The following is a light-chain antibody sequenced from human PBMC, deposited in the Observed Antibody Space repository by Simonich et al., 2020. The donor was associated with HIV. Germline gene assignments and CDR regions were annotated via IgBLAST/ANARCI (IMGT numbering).Light chain of an antibody. J-gene: IGKJ5*01. Sequence: EIVMTQSPATLSVSPGERATLSCRASHSISSDLVWYNLAWYQQKPGQAPRLLIYGASTRATGIPARFSGSGSGTEFTLTISSLQSEDFAVYYCQQYNNWPITFGQGTRLEI. CDR1: HSISSDLVWYN. V-gene: IGKV3-15*01. CDR3: QQYNNWPIT. CDR2: GAS.